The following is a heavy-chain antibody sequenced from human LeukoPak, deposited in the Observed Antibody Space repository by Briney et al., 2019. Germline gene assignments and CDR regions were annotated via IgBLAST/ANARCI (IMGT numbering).Heavy chain of an antibody. J-gene: IGHJ3*02. D-gene: IGHD1-7*01. CDR3: ASKQSNWNYVYDASDI. Sequence: ASVSVSCKASGGTFSSYAISWVRQAPGQGLEWMGGIIPIFGTANYAQKFQGRVTITADESTSTAYMELSSLRSEDTAVYYCASKQSNWNYVYDASDIWGQGTMVTVSS. CDR1: GGTFSSYA. V-gene: IGHV1-69*01. CDR2: IIPIFGTA.